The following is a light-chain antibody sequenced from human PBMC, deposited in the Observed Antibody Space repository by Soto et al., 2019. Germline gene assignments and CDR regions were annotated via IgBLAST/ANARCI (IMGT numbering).Light chain of an antibody. CDR2: DVT. V-gene: IGLV2-11*01. J-gene: IGLJ2*01. CDR3: CSYGVDFAV. CDR1: TSDVGGHHF. Sequence: QSALTQPRSVSGSPGQSVTISCTGATSDVGGHHFVSWYQHHPGKAPKLVIYDVTNRPSGVPHRFSGSESGNTASLTISGLQPEDEADYHCCSYGVDFAVFGGGTKLTVL.